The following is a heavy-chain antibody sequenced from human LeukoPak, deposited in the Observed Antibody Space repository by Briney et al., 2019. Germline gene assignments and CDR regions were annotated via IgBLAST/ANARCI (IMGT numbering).Heavy chain of an antibody. J-gene: IGHJ5*02. CDR3: AKGSDYGENNWFDP. Sequence: SVKVSCKASGGTFSSYAISWVRQAPGQGLEWMGRIIPIFGIANYAQKFQGRVTITADKSTSTAYMELSSLRSEDTAVYYCAKGSDYGENNWFDPWGQGTLVTVSS. CDR2: IIPIFGIA. CDR1: GGTFSSYA. D-gene: IGHD4-17*01. V-gene: IGHV1-69*04.